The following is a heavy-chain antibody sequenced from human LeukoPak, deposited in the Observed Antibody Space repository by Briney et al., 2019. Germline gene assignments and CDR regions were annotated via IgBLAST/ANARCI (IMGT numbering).Heavy chain of an antibody. Sequence: PGGSLRLSCAASGFAFSSYSMNWVRQAPGKGLEWVSSITSSSSYIYYADSLKGRFTISRDNAKNSLYLQMNSLRAEDTAVYYCARGEKGSWTTFAAYWGQGTLVTVSS. CDR2: ITSSSSYI. V-gene: IGHV3-21*01. J-gene: IGHJ4*02. CDR3: ARGEKGSWTTFAAY. D-gene: IGHD6-13*01. CDR1: GFAFSSYS.